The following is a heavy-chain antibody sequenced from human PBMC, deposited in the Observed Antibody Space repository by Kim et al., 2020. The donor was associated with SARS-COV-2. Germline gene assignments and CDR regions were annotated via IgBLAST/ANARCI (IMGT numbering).Heavy chain of an antibody. D-gene: IGHD3-22*01. J-gene: IGHJ5*02. V-gene: IGHV1-24*01. Sequence: YAQKFPGRVTMTEDTSTDTAYMELSSLRSEDTAVYYCATSSGYYLGWFDPWGQGTLVTVSS. CDR3: ATSSGYYLGWFDP.